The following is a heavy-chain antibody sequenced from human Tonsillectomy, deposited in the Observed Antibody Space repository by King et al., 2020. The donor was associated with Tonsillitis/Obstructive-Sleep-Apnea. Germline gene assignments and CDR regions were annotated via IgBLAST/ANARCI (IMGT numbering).Heavy chain of an antibody. Sequence: VQLVESGGGVVQPGRSLRLSCAASGFTFSSYSMHWVRKAPGKGLERVAVISYDGGNKYYADSVKGRFTISRDNSKDTLYLQMNNLRAEDTAVYYCASYRWDIVVVPAAPFDYWGQGTLVTVSS. V-gene: IGHV3-30*04. CDR3: ASYRWDIVVVPAAPFDY. J-gene: IGHJ4*02. D-gene: IGHD2-2*01. CDR2: ISYDGGNK. CDR1: GFTFSSYS.